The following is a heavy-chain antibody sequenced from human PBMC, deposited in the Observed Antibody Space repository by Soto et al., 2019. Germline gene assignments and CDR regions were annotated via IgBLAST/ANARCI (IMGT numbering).Heavy chain of an antibody. Sequence: GGSLRLSCAASGFTFSSYAMSWVRQAPGKGLEWVSAISGSGGSTYYADSVKGRFTISRDNSKNTLYLQMNSLRAEDTAVYYCAKDMIREHIVVVTAIPRYYFDYWGQGTLVTVSS. V-gene: IGHV3-23*01. J-gene: IGHJ4*02. CDR3: AKDMIREHIVVVTAIPRYYFDY. CDR1: GFTFSSYA. CDR2: ISGSGGST. D-gene: IGHD2-21*02.